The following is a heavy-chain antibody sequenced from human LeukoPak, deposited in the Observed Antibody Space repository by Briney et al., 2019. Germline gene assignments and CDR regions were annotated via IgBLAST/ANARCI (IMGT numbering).Heavy chain of an antibody. CDR1: GFTFSDYY. V-gene: IGHV3-11*01. J-gene: IGHJ4*02. CDR3: AKEDENSSGYYLDY. Sequence: GSLRLSCAASGFTFSDYYMSWIRQAPGKGLEWVSYISSSGSTIYYADSVKGRFTISRDNSKNTLYLQMNSLRAEDTAVYYCAKEDENSSGYYLDYWGQGTLVTVSS. CDR2: ISSSGSTI. D-gene: IGHD3-22*01.